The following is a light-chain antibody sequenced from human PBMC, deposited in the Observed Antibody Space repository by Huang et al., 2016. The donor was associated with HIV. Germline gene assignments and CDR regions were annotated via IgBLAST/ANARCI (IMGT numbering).Light chain of an antibody. CDR3: QQANSFPSLS. V-gene: IGKV1-12*02. CDR2: SAS. J-gene: IGKJ4*01. Sequence: DIQMTQSPSSVASPVGDRVTIACRAGQGISNWVDWYQQKPGNGPKLLIYSASSLESGVPSRFSGSGAGTEFTLTISSLQPEDFATYYCQQANSFPSLSFGGGTKVEIK. CDR1: QGISNW.